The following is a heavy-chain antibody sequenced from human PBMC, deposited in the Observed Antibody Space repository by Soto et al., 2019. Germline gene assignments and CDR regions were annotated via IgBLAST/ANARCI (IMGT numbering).Heavy chain of an antibody. CDR2: ISYDGSNK. J-gene: IGHJ4*02. CDR3: ARDKQQRLFDY. V-gene: IGHV3-33*01. Sequence: PGGSLRLSCAASGFTFSSYGMHWVRQAPGKGLEWVAVISYDGSNKYYADSVKGRFTISRDISKNTLYLEMDSLRAEDTAVYYCARDKQQRLFDYWGQGT. D-gene: IGHD6-25*01. CDR1: GFTFSSYG.